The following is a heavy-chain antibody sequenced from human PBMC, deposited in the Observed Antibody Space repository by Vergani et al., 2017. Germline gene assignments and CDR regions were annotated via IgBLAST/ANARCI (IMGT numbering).Heavy chain of an antibody. D-gene: IGHD1-26*01. V-gene: IGHV1-69*15. J-gene: IGHJ6*02. CDR2: IIPIFGTA. Sequence: VSCKASGGTFSSYAISWVRQAPGQGLEWMGRIIPIFGTANYAQKFQGRVTITADESTSTAYMELSSLRSEDTAVYYCARDRSIVGATSYYYYGMDVWGQGTTVTVSS. CDR1: GGTFSSYA. CDR3: ARDRSIVGATSYYYYGMDV.